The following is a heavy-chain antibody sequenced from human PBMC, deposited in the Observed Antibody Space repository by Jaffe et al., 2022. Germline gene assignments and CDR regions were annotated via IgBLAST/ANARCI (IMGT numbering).Heavy chain of an antibody. CDR2: ISGSGGST. Sequence: EVQLLESGGGLVQPGGSLRLSCAASGFTFSSYAMSWVRQAPGKGLEWVSAISGSGGSTYYADSVKGRFTISRDNSKNTLYLQMNSLRAEDTAVYYCAKYAVRIDFWSGSAVYFDYWGQGTLVTVSS. D-gene: IGHD3-3*01. CDR3: AKYAVRIDFWSGSAVYFDY. J-gene: IGHJ4*02. V-gene: IGHV3-23*01. CDR1: GFTFSSYA.